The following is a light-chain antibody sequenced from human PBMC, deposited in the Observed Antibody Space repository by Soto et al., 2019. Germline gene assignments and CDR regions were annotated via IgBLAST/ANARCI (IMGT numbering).Light chain of an antibody. Sequence: QSALTQPRSVSGSPGQSVTISCTGTSSDVGGYNYVSWYQQHPGKAPKVMICDVSKRPSGVPDRFSGSKSGNTASLTISGLQAEDEADYSCCSYAGSNYVFGTGTQLTVL. CDR3: CSYAGSNYV. J-gene: IGLJ1*01. CDR1: SSDVGGYNY. V-gene: IGLV2-11*01. CDR2: DVS.